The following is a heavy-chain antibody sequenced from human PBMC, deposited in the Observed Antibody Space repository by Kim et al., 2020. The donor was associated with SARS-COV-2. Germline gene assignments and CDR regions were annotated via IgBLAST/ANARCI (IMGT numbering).Heavy chain of an antibody. CDR3: ARRVESISMILVVITYTPIWFDP. CDR2: INHSGST. J-gene: IGHJ5*02. D-gene: IGHD3-22*01. V-gene: IGHV4-34*01. Sequence: SETLSLTCAVYGGSFSGYYWSWIRQPPGKGLEWIGEINHSGSTNYNPSLKSRVTISVDTSKNQFSLKLSSVTAADTAVYYCARRVESISMILVVITYTPIWFDPWGQGTLVTVSS. CDR1: GGSFSGYY.